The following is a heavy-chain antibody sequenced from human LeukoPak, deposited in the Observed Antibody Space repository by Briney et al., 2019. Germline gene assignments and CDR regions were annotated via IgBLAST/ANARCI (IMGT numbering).Heavy chain of an antibody. CDR3: AKDPYRVVVATGNYLDP. D-gene: IGHD2-15*01. CDR1: GFTFSSYG. Sequence: GGSLRLSCAASGFTFSSYGMHWVRQAPGKGLEWVAVISHDGSNIYYGDSVKGRFSISRDNSKNTLYLQMNSLRAEDTAVYYCAKDPYRVVVATGNYLDPWGQGTLVIVSS. V-gene: IGHV3-30*18. J-gene: IGHJ5*02. CDR2: ISHDGSNI.